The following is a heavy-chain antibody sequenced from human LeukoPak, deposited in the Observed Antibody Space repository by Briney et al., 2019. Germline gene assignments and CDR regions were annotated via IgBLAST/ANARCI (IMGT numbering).Heavy chain of an antibody. Sequence: GGSLRLSCAASGFTFSSYAMHWVRQAPGKGLEWVAVISYDGSNKYYADSVKGRFTISRDNSKNTLYLQMNSLRAEDTAVYYCARVGATNNWFDPWGQGTLVTVSS. J-gene: IGHJ5*02. CDR2: ISYDGSNK. V-gene: IGHV3-30*04. D-gene: IGHD1-26*01. CDR1: GFTFSSYA. CDR3: ARVGATNNWFDP.